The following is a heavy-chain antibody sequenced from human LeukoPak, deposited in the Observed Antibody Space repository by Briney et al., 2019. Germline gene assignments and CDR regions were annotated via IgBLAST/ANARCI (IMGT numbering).Heavy chain of an antibody. J-gene: IGHJ3*02. V-gene: IGHV3-23*01. CDR2: ISGSGGST. D-gene: IGHD1-26*01. Sequence: PGGSLRLSCVASGFTFMTYAMSWVRQAPGKGPEWVSSISGSGGSTYYADSVKGRFTISRDNSKNTLYLQMSSLRAEDTAVYYCAKDSNSGSYWGNDAFDIWGQGTMVTVSS. CDR3: AKDSNSGSYWGNDAFDI. CDR1: GFTFMTYA.